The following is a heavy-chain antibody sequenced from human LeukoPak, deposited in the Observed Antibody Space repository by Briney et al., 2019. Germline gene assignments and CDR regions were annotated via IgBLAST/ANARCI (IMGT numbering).Heavy chain of an antibody. Sequence: PSETLSLTCTVSGGSISSSSYYWGWIRQPPGKGLEWIGEINHSGSTNYNPSLKSRVTISVDTSKNQFSLKLSSVTAADTAVYYCARRFRVPAAYFDYWGQGTLVTVSS. CDR2: INHSGST. V-gene: IGHV4-39*07. CDR3: ARRFRVPAAYFDY. J-gene: IGHJ4*02. D-gene: IGHD2-2*01. CDR1: GGSISSSSYY.